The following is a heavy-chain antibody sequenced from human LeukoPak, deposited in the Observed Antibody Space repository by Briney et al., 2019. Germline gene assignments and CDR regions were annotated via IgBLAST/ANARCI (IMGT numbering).Heavy chain of an antibody. CDR3: ALHDILTGYYP. J-gene: IGHJ5*02. V-gene: IGHV4-59*01. Sequence: PSETLSLTRTVSGGSISSYYWSWIRQPPGKGLEWIGYIYYSGSTNYNPSLKSRVTISVDTSKNQFSLKLSSVTAADTAVYYCALHDILTGYYPWGQGTLVTVSS. CDR1: GGSISSYY. D-gene: IGHD3-9*01. CDR2: IYYSGST.